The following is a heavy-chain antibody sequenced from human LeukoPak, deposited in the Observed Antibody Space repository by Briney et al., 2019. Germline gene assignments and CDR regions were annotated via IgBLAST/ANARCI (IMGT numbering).Heavy chain of an antibody. CDR3: ARDILVGATSWFDP. CDR2: ISSSSSYI. D-gene: IGHD1-26*01. CDR1: GFTFSSYW. Sequence: PGGSLRLSCAASGFTFSSYWMNWVRQAPGKGLEWVSSISSSSSYIYYADSVKGRFTISRDNAKNSLYLQMNSLRAEDTAVYYCARDILVGATSWFDPWGQGTLVTVSS. J-gene: IGHJ5*02. V-gene: IGHV3-21*01.